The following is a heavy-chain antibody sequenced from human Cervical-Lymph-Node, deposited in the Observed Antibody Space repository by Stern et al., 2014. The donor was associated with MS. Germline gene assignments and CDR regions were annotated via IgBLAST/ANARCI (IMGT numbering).Heavy chain of an antibody. Sequence: VQLVESGGDVVQPGRSLRLSCAASGFTFSSFAMHWVRQAPGKGLEWVAVIADDGSNKFYADSVKARFTISRANSKKTLYLQMNSLRAEDTAVYYCARDWDARYTFDYWGQGTLVTVSS. CDR3: ARDWDARYTFDY. V-gene: IGHV3-30*04. J-gene: IGHJ4*02. CDR1: GFTFSSFA. CDR2: IADDGSNK. D-gene: IGHD1-1*01.